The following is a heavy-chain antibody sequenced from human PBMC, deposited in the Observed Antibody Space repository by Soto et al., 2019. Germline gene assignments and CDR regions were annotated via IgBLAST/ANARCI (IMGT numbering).Heavy chain of an antibody. D-gene: IGHD6-19*01. J-gene: IGHJ5*02. CDR1: GGSFSGYY. CDR3: ARGRGIAVARRWFDP. Sequence: QVQLQQWGAGLLKPSETLSLTCAVYGGSFSGYYWSWIRQPPGKGLAWIGEINHSRSTNYNPSLKSRATISVDTSKNPFSLKLSSVTAADSAVYYSARGRGIAVARRWFDPWGQGALVTVSS. CDR2: INHSRST. V-gene: IGHV4-34*01.